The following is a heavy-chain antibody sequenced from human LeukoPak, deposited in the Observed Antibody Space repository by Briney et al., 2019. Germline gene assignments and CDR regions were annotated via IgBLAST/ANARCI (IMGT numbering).Heavy chain of an antibody. D-gene: IGHD6-13*01. CDR3: ARESDGSSWYRYFDF. CDR1: GFTFSSYE. Sequence: GGSLRLSCAASGFTFSSYEMNWVRQAPGKGLEWVSYISSSGSTIYYADSVKGRFTISRDNAKNSLYLQMNSLRAVNTGVYNTARESDGSSWYRYFDFRAQGTLDTVSS. CDR2: ISSSGSTI. J-gene: IGHJ4*02. V-gene: IGHV3-48*03.